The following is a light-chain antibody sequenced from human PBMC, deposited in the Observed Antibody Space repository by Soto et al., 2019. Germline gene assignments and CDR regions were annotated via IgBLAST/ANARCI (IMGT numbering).Light chain of an antibody. J-gene: IGKJ4*01. V-gene: IGKV1-5*03. CDR1: QTISSW. Sequence: IQMTQSGSSVSASVGHRVTITCRASQTISSWLAWYQQKPGQAPKLLIYKASSLESAVPSRFSGSGSGTEFTLTISGLQPDDFATYYCQQYNSYPLTFGGGTKVDIK. CDR3: QQYNSYPLT. CDR2: KAS.